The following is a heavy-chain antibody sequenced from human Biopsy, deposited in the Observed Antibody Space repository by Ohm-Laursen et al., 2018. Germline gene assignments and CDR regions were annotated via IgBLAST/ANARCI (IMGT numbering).Heavy chain of an antibody. J-gene: IGHJ4*02. CDR1: GKTFSDYQ. CDR3: GNEVHGRDY. CDR2: INQAGTT. V-gene: IGHV4-34*08. D-gene: IGHD2-15*01. Sequence: SDTLSLTCVVFGKTFSDYQWSWIRQPPGKGLEWIGQINQAGTTNYNPSLKSRVSISADASKYEFSLRLNSVTAADTAVYLCGNEVHGRDYWGLGAQVTVSS.